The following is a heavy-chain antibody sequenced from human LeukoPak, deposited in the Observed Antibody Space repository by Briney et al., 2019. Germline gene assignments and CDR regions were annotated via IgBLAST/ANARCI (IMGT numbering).Heavy chain of an antibody. Sequence: SETLSLTCAVYGGSFSGYYWSWIRQPPGKGLEWIGEINHSGSTNYNPSLKSRVTISVDTSKNQFSLKLSSVTAADTAVYYCARGKYSSSWYPRTSSYFDYWGQGTLVTVSS. J-gene: IGHJ4*02. CDR3: ARGKYSSSWYPRTSSYFDY. D-gene: IGHD6-13*01. CDR2: INHSGST. CDR1: GGSFSGYY. V-gene: IGHV4-34*01.